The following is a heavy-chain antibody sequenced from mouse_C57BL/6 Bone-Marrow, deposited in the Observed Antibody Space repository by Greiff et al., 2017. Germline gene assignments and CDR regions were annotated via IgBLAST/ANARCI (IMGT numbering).Heavy chain of an antibody. Sequence: QVQLQQSGAELVKPGASVKMSCKASGYTFTSYWITWVKQRPGQGLEWIGDIYPGSGSTNYNEKFKSKATLTVDTSSSTAYMQLSSLTSEDSAVYYCAREGYDYDETYWGQGTLVTVSA. V-gene: IGHV1-55*01. J-gene: IGHJ3*01. D-gene: IGHD2-4*01. CDR3: AREGYDYDETY. CDR1: GYTFTSYW. CDR2: IYPGSGST.